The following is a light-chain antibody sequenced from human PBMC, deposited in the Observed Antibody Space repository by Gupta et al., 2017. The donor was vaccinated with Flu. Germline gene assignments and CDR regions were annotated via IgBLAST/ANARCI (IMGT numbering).Light chain of an antibody. CDR2: STT. J-gene: IGLJ3*02. V-gene: IGLV7-43*01. CDR3: LLYYDGAWV. Sequence: QTVVTQEPSLTVSPGGTVTLTCASSTGAVASYDYLSWFQQKPEQAPKSLIFSTTHKHSWTPARFSGSVLGGKAALTLSNVQPEDEADYYCLLYYDGAWVFGGGTKLTVL. CDR1: TGAVASYDY.